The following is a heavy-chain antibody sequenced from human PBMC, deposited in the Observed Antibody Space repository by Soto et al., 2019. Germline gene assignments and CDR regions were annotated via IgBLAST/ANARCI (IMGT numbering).Heavy chain of an antibody. CDR2: INPSGGST. CDR1: GYTFTSYY. CDR3: AREVVAEYYYDSSGYYP. V-gene: IGHV1-46*01. J-gene: IGHJ5*02. D-gene: IGHD3-22*01. Sequence: ASVKVSCKASGYTFTSYYRHWVRQAPGQGLEWMGIINPSGGSTSYAQKFQGRVTMTRDTSTSTVYMELSSLRSEDTAVYYCAREVVAEYYYDSSGYYPWGQGTLVTVSS.